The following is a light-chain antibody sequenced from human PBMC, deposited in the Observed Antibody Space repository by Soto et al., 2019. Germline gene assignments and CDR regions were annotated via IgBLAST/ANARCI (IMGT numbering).Light chain of an antibody. V-gene: IGKV3-20*01. Sequence: EIVLTQSPGTLSLSPGERATLSCRASQYVSSSYLAWYQQKHGQAPRLLIYGASSRATGIPDRFSGSGSGTDFTLTISRLEPEDFAVYYCQQYGSSLWKFGQGTKVEIK. CDR3: QQYGSSLWK. CDR2: GAS. J-gene: IGKJ1*01. CDR1: QYVSSSY.